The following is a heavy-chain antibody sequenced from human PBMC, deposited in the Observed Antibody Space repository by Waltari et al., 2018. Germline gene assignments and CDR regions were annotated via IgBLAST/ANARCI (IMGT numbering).Heavy chain of an antibody. Sequence: EVYLVESGGNLVQPGGSLRLSCAASGFTFSNYWMDWVCQAPGKGLDGVAKIKEDGSESHYVDSVKGRFTSSRDNAQNLLSLQMDSLRAEDTAVYYCSVSLNDWGQGTLVTVSS. CDR2: IKEDGSES. CDR1: GFTFSNYW. J-gene: IGHJ4*02. CDR3: SVSLND. V-gene: IGHV3-7*01.